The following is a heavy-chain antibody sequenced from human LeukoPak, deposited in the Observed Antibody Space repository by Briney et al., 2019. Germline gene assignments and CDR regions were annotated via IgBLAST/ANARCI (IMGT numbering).Heavy chain of an antibody. D-gene: IGHD3-22*01. J-gene: IGHJ4*02. CDR2: ISWNSGSI. CDR3: AKRSSISSGYFDF. V-gene: IGHV3-9*01. CDR1: GFTFDDYA. Sequence: GGSLRLSCAASGFTFDDYAMHWVRQAPGKGLEWVSGISWNSGSIGYADSVKGRFTISRDNSKNMIYLQMNSLRAEDTAIYYCAKRSSISSGYFDFWGRGTLVTVSS.